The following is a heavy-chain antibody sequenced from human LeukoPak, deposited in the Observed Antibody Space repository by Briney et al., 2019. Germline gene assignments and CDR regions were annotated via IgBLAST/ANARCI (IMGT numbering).Heavy chain of an antibody. CDR2: VSGSGGST. CDR1: AFTFRPYA. V-gene: IGHV3-23*01. D-gene: IGHD1-14*01. CDR3: TTRRQDGW. Sequence: GGSLRLSCAASAFTFRPYAMIWVRQAPGKGLEWVSTVSGSGGSTYYADSVKGRFTISRDNSNNTLYLEMNSLKTEDTAVYYCTTRRQDGWWGQGTLVTVS. J-gene: IGHJ4*02.